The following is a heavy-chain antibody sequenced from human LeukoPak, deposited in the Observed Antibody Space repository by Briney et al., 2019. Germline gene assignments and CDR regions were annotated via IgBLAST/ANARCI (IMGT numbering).Heavy chain of an antibody. CDR1: GDSISSGSHS. V-gene: IGHV4-61*02. CDR3: ARRKYYYDSSGLDY. D-gene: IGHD3-22*01. Sequence: SETLSLTCTVSGDSISSGSHSWSWIRQPAGKGLEWIGRVYTSGSTNHNPSLKSRVTMSIDTSKNQFSLKLSSVTAADTAVYYCARRKYYYDSSGLDYWGQGTLVTVSS. CDR2: VYTSGST. J-gene: IGHJ4*02.